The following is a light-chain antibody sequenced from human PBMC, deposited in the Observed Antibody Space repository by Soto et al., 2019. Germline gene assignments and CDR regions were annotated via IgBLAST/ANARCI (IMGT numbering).Light chain of an antibody. CDR1: SSDVGGYSY. Sequence: QSALTQPASVSGSPGQSITISCTGTSSDVGGYSYVSWYQQHPGKVPKLMIYDVTNRPSGVSNRSSGSKSGNTASLTITGLQAEDEADYFCSSYTSGTTFVFGTGTKVTVL. J-gene: IGLJ1*01. V-gene: IGLV2-14*03. CDR3: SSYTSGTTFV. CDR2: DVT.